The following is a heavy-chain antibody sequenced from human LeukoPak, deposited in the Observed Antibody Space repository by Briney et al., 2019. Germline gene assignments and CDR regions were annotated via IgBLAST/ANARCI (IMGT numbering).Heavy chain of an antibody. D-gene: IGHD3-3*01. CDR3: ARDSLIFGVVTTFDY. Sequence: GGSLRLSCAASGFTFSRFNMNWLRQAPGKGLEWLSYISTTGTIYYAESVKGRFSISRDNAKNSLYLQMNSLRPEDTAVYYCARDSLIFGVVTTFDYWGQGTLVTVSS. CDR2: ISTTGTI. CDR1: GFTFSRFN. V-gene: IGHV3-48*01. J-gene: IGHJ4*02.